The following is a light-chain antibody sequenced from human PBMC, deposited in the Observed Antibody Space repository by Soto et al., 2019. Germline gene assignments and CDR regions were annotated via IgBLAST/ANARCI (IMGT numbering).Light chain of an antibody. V-gene: IGKV1-12*01. CDR2: DAS. CDR1: QSISSW. Sequence: MTQSPATLSASVGDRVTITFRASQSISSWLAWYQQKPGKAPKLLIYDASSLESGVPSRFSGSGSGTDFTLTISSLQPEDFATYYCQQANSFPLTFGGGTKVDIK. J-gene: IGKJ4*01. CDR3: QQANSFPLT.